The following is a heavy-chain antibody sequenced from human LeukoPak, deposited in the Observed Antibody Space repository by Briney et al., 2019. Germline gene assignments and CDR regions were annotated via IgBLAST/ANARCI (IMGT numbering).Heavy chain of an antibody. CDR2: IYTSGST. CDR3: ARDLGSYYDSSGYYYYGMDV. Sequence: SETLSLTCTVSGGSISSYYWSWIRQPAGKGLEWIGRIYTSGSTNYNPSLKSRATMSVDTSKNQFSLKRSSVTAADTAVYYCARDLGSYYDSSGYYYYGMDVWGQGTTVTVSS. V-gene: IGHV4-4*07. J-gene: IGHJ6*02. D-gene: IGHD3-22*01. CDR1: GGSISSYY.